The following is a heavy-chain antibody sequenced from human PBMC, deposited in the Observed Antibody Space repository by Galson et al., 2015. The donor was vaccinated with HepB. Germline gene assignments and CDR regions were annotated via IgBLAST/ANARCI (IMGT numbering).Heavy chain of an antibody. V-gene: IGHV3-9*01. CDR2: ISWNSGSI. Sequence: SLRLSCAASGFTFNEYAMHWVRQAPGKGLEWVSGISWNSGSIGYADSVKGRFTISRDNAKNSLYLQMNSLRAEDTALYYCAKGMITFGGVIVPIGYWGRGALVTVSS. CDR1: GFTFNEYA. J-gene: IGHJ4*02. D-gene: IGHD3-16*02. CDR3: AKGMITFGGVIVPIGY.